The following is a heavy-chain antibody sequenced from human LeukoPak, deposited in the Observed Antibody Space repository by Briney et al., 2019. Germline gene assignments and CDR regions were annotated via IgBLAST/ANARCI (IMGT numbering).Heavy chain of an antibody. CDR3: ARDLRGPHDI. J-gene: IGHJ4*01. V-gene: IGHV3-74*01. CDR1: GLTLSNSL. D-gene: IGHD3-10*01. CDR2: VAPDGNT. Sequence: GGSLRLSCAASGLTLSNSLMHWVRQVPGKGLVWVSRVAPDGNTDYADSVKGRFTISRDNAKNTMYLEMNSLRVEDTAVYRCARDLRGPHDIWGQGTLVTVSS.